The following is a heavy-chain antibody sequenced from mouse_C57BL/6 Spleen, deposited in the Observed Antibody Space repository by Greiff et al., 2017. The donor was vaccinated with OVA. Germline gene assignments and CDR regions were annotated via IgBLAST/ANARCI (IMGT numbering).Heavy chain of an antibody. V-gene: IGHV2-2*01. CDR3: ARMGDY. J-gene: IGHJ4*01. CDR2: IWSGGST. CDR1: GFSLTSSG. Sequence: VKLMESGPGLVQPSQSLSITCTVSGFSLTSSGVHWVRQSPGKGLEWLGVIWSGGSTDYNAAFISRRSISKDNSKSQVFFKMNSLQADDTAIYYCARMGDYWGQGTSVTVSS.